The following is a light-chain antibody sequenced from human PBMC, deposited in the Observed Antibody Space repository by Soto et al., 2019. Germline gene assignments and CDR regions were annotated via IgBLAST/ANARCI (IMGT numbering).Light chain of an antibody. CDR3: ETWDDSLNGPV. CDR1: SSNIGGNT. Sequence: QLVLTQPPSASGTPGQRVTISCSGSSSNIGGNTVNWYQQLPGTAPKLVIYSNDQRPSGVPDRFSGSQSGTSASLAISGLHSEDEADYYCETWDDSLNGPVFGGGTKLTVL. CDR2: SND. V-gene: IGLV1-44*01. J-gene: IGLJ2*01.